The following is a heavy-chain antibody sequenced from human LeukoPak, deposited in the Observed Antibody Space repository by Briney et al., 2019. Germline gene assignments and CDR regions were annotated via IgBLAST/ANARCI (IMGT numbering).Heavy chain of an antibody. D-gene: IGHD4-23*01. J-gene: IGHJ6*03. V-gene: IGHV4-38-2*02. CDR3: AREVADYGGYYYYHYMDV. Sequence: SETLSLTCTVSGYSISSGYYWGWIRQPPGQGLEWIGNIHHSGNTYYNPSLKSRITISVDTSKNQFSLKLSSVTAADTAVYYCAREVADYGGYYYYHYMDVWGKGTTVTISS. CDR1: GYSISSGYY. CDR2: IHHSGNT.